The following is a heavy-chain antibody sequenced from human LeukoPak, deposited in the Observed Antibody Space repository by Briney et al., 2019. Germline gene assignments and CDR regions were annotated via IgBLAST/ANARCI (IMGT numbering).Heavy chain of an antibody. CDR1: GGSFSHYS. CDR2: IIAILDTA. CDR3: VRSGYDYDWFDP. J-gene: IGHJ5*02. Sequence: SVKVSFTASGGSFSHYSISWVRQAPGQGLEWMGRIIAILDTAHYAQKFQGRFTITADKSTTTVYMELSSLRSDDTAVYYCVRSGYDYDWFDPWGQGTLVTVSS. D-gene: IGHD5-12*01. V-gene: IGHV1-69*08.